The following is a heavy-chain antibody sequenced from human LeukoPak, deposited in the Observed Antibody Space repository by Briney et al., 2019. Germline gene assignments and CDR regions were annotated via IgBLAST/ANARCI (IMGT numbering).Heavy chain of an antibody. CDR2: ISYDASYK. D-gene: IGHD6-19*01. V-gene: IGHV3-30*04. CDR1: GFTFSSCA. CDR3: ARGGRAIAVAGSDF. Sequence: GGSLRLSCVGSGFTFSSCAMHWVRQAPGKGLEWVAVISYDASYKYYADSVKGRFTISRDNSKNTLYLQMNGLRAEDTALYYCARGGRAIAVAGSDFWGQGTMVSVSS. J-gene: IGHJ3*01.